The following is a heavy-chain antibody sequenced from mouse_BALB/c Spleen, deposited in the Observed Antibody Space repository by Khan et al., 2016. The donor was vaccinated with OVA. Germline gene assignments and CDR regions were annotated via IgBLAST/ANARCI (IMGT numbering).Heavy chain of an antibody. CDR3: ARSLYYSYGYALDC. CDR2: ISSTGST. Sequence: EVQLQESGPGLVKPSQSLSLTCTVTGYSITSDYAWNWIRQFPGNKLEWMGYISSTGSTSYNPSLKSRIPFTRDTSKNQFFLQLKSVTTEDTATYYWARSLYYSYGYALDCWGRGTSVTVSS. J-gene: IGHJ4*01. CDR1: GYSITSDYA. V-gene: IGHV3-2*02. D-gene: IGHD2-14*01.